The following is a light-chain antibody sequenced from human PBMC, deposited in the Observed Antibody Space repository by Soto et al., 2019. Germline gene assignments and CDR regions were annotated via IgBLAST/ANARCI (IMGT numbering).Light chain of an antibody. J-gene: IGKJ2*01. CDR2: KAS. CDR3: QQYKSYWYT. CDR1: QSISNW. V-gene: IGKV1-5*03. Sequence: DIQMTQSPSTLFASVGDRVTITCRASQSISNWLAWYQQRPGKAPKLLIYKASSLESGVPSRFSGSGSGTEFTLTISSLQPDDFATYYCQQYKSYWYTFGQGTRLEIK.